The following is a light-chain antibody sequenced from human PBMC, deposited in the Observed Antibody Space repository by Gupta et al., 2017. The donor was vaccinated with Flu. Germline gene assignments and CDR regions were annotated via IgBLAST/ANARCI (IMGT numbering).Light chain of an antibody. CDR3: QQYFSYRS. CDR2: KAS. Sequence: DIRRSQSPSTLSASIRDTVTISCRASQDIDEWLAWYQVKPGKAPKLLIYKASTLENGVPSRFSGSGSGAKFTLTINNLQRDDSASYFCQQYFSYRSFGQGTKVEIK. CDR1: QDIDEW. V-gene: IGKV1-5*03. J-gene: IGKJ1*01.